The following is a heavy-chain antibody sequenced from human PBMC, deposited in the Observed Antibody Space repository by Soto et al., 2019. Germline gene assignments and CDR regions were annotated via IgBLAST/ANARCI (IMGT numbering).Heavy chain of an antibody. D-gene: IGHD3-3*01. V-gene: IGHV1-69*02. Sequence: ASVKVSCKASGGTFSSYTISWVQQAPGQGLEWMGRIIPILGIANYAQKFQERVTITRDMSTSTAYMELSSLRSEDTAVYYCAAAATYYDFWSGYYRAMGYMDVWGKGTTVTVS. CDR1: GGTFSSYT. CDR3: AAAATYYDFWSGYYRAMGYMDV. CDR2: IIPILGIA. J-gene: IGHJ6*03.